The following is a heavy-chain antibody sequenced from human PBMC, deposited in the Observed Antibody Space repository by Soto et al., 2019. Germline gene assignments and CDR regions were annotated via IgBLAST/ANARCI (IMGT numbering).Heavy chain of an antibody. Sequence: SVKVSCKASGGTFSSYAISWVRQAPGQGLEWMGGIIPIFGTANYAQKFQGRVTITADKSTSTAYMELSSLRSEDSAVYYCARESPGELAYYFDFWGQGTPVTVAS. CDR3: ARESPGELAYYFDF. D-gene: IGHD3-16*01. CDR1: GGTFSSYA. J-gene: IGHJ4*01. V-gene: IGHV1-69*06. CDR2: IIPIFGTA.